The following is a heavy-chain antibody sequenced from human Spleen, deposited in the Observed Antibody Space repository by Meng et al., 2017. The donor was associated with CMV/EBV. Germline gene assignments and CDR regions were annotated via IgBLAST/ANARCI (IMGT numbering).Heavy chain of an antibody. D-gene: IGHD6-19*01. CDR2: IYYSGST. CDR1: GGSISSSSYY. Sequence: QVQRKGSGPGLVKPSETLSLTCTVSGGSISSSSYYWGWIRQPPGKGLEWIGSIYYSGSTYYNPSLKSRVTISVDTSKNQFSLKLSSVTAADTAVYYCASRPGIAVAGADYWGQGTLVTVAS. CDR3: ASRPGIAVAGADY. J-gene: IGHJ4*02. V-gene: IGHV4-39*07.